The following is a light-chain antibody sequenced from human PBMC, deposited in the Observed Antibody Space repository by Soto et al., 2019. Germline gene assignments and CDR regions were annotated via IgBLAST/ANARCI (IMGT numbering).Light chain of an antibody. CDR3: QQRNSWPPLT. CDR2: DAS. Sequence: EIVLTQSPATLSLSPGERATLSCRASQSVNSFLAWYQQQPGQAPRLLIYDASNRATGVPARFSGSGSGTDFTLTISSLEPEDFAVYYCQQRNSWPPLTFGGGTKVEI. CDR1: QSVNSF. J-gene: IGKJ4*01. V-gene: IGKV3-11*01.